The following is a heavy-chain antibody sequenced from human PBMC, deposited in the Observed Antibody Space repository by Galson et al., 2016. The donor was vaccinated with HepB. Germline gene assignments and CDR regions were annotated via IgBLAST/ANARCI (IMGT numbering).Heavy chain of an antibody. D-gene: IGHD1-1*01. J-gene: IGHJ5*02. CDR1: GFTFSDNW. Sequence: SLRLSCAASGFTFSDNWMSWVRQAPGKGLEWVASMKQDGSEKYSVDSVKGRLTISRDNAKNSLFLQMNSLRAEDTAVYYCARGKATILTWGQGTLVTVSS. CDR3: ARGKATILT. V-gene: IGHV3-7*03. CDR2: MKQDGSEK.